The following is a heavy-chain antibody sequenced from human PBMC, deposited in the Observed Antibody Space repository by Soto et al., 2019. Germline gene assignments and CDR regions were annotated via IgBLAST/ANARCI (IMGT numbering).Heavy chain of an antibody. V-gene: IGHV3-53*01. CDR3: ARETVTTGGGAFDI. CDR1: WFTVSSNY. D-gene: IGHD4-17*01. Sequence: EVQLVESGGGLIQPGGSLRLSRSASWFTVSSNYMSWVRQAPGKGLEWVSVFYPDGTTYYEDSVQGRFTISRDNSKNTLYLQMNSLRAEDTAVDYCARETVTTGGGAFDIWGQGTMVTVSS. J-gene: IGHJ3*02. CDR2: FYPDGTT.